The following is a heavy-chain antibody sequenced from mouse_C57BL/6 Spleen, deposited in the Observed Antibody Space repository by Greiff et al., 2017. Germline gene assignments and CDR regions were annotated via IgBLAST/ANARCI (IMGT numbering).Heavy chain of an antibody. Sequence: QVQLQQPGTELVKPGASVKLSCKASGYTFTSYWMHWVKQRPGQGLEWIGNINPSNGGTNYNEKFKSKATLTVDKSSSTAYMQLSSLTSEDSAVYYCARIRIYYYGSSYVKNAMDYWGQGTSVTVSS. V-gene: IGHV1-53*01. CDR2: INPSNGGT. D-gene: IGHD1-1*01. CDR1: GYTFTSYW. CDR3: ARIRIYYYGSSYVKNAMDY. J-gene: IGHJ4*01.